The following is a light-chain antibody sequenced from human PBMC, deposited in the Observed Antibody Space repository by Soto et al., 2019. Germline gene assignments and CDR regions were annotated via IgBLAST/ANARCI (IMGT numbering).Light chain of an antibody. J-gene: IGKJ1*01. CDR3: QQSYNTPWT. CDR2: AAS. Sequence: DIQMTQSPSSLSASIGDRVTITCRASQSISTYLNWYQQKPGKAPKLLIYAASTLQSGVQSRFSGSGSGTDFTLTISSLQPEDFATYYCQQSYNTPWTFGQGTKVEIK. CDR1: QSISTY. V-gene: IGKV1-39*01.